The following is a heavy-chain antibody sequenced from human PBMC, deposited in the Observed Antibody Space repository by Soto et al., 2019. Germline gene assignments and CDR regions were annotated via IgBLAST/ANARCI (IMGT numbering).Heavy chain of an antibody. J-gene: IGHJ6*02. CDR1: GGSVTTGSYN. CDR3: ARDGPGMDL. CDR2: IFFTGIT. V-gene: IGHV4-61*01. Sequence: QVQLQESGPGLVRPSETLSLTCTVSGGSVTTGSYNWSWIRRPPGKGLEWIGNIFFTGITHYNPPPNNRGTMSVDTAKDPFPLTVTSGAAAGQAVYYRARDGPGMDLRGQRATV.